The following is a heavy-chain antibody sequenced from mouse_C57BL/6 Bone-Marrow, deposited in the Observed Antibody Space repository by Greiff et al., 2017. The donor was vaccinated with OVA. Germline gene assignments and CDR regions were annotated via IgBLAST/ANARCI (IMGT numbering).Heavy chain of an antibody. CDR3: SRIPYYGSSRYFDV. D-gene: IGHD1-1*01. CDR1: GYSITSDY. J-gene: IGHJ1*03. Sequence: EVMLVESGPGLAKPSQSLSLTCSVTGYSITSDYWNWIRKFPGNKLEYMGYISYSGSTSYYPSLKSRISIIRDTAKNQYYLQLNSVTTEDTATYYCSRIPYYGSSRYFDVWGTGTTVTVSS. CDR2: ISYSGST. V-gene: IGHV3-8*01.